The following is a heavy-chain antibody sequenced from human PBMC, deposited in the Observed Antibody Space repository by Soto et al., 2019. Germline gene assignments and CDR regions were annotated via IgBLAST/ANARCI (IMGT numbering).Heavy chain of an antibody. V-gene: IGHV4-34*01. Sequence: QVQLQESGPGLVKPSETLSLTCTVSGGSISSYYWSWIRQPPGKGLEWIGEINHSGSTNYNPSLKSRVTISVDTSKNQFSLKLSSVTAADTAVYYCARGRGPLLRYFDYWGQGTLVTVSS. J-gene: IGHJ4*02. CDR2: INHSGST. CDR1: GGSISSYY. CDR3: ARGRGPLLRYFDY. D-gene: IGHD2-15*01.